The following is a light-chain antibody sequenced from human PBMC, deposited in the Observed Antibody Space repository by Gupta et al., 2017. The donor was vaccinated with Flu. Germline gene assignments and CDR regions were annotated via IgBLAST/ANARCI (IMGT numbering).Light chain of an antibody. CDR1: QNVLYISNNKNY. CDR2: WAS. Sequence: DIVMTQPPDSLAVSLGERATINCKSSQNVLYISNNKNYLAWYQQKPGQPPKLLIYWASTRESGVPDRFSGSGFGTDFTLTISSLQAEDVAVYYCQQYYTTPWTFGQGTSVEIK. V-gene: IGKV4-1*01. J-gene: IGKJ1*01. CDR3: QQYYTTPWT.